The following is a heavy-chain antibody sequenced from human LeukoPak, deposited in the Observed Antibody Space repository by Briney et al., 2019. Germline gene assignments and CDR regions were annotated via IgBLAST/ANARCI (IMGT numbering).Heavy chain of an antibody. D-gene: IGHD5-12*01. V-gene: IGHV1-2*02. CDR2: INPNSGGT. CDR3: AREVGVSGYSGYDPVDY. J-gene: IGHJ4*02. CDR1: GYTFTGYY. Sequence: ASVKVSCKASGYTFTGYYIHWVRQAPGQGLEWRGWINPNSGGTNYAQKFQGRVTMTRDTSISAAYMELSRLRSDDTAVYYCAREVGVSGYSGYDPVDYWGQGTLVTVSS.